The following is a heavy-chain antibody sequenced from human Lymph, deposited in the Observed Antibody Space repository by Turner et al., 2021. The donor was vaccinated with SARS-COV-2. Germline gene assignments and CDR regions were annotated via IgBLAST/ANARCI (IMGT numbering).Heavy chain of an antibody. Sequence: EVQLVESGGGLVQPGRSLRRSCAASGFTFDDYAMHWVRGAPGEGLVWVSGINWNSGSIGYAASAKGRFNISRDNAKKSLYLQMDGLGAEDSAIYYCAKDRGGGQLVRLFDYWGQGTLVTVSS. CDR1: GFTFDDYA. D-gene: IGHD6-6*01. V-gene: IGHV3-9*01. CDR2: INWNSGSI. CDR3: AKDRGGGQLVRLFDY. J-gene: IGHJ4*02.